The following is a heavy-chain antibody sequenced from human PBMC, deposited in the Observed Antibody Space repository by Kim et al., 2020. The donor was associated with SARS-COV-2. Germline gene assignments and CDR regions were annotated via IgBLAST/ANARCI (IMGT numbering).Heavy chain of an antibody. D-gene: IGHD6-13*01. CDR3: AVSSSFPQWIDY. CDR1: GGSFSGYY. CDR2: INHSGST. V-gene: IGHV4-34*01. Sequence: SETLSLTCAVYGGSFSGYYWSWIRQPPGKGLEWIGEINHSGSTNYNPSLKSRVTISVDTSKNQFSLKLSSVTAADTAVYYCAVSSSFPQWIDYWGQGTLVTVSS. J-gene: IGHJ4*02.